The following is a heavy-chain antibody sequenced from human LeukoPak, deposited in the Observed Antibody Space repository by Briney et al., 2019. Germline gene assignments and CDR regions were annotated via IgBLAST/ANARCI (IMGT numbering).Heavy chain of an antibody. CDR1: GFTFSDYA. V-gene: IGHV3-30*18. CDR3: AKSGCSGTRCYVNF. J-gene: IGHJ4*02. CDR2: ISFDGADK. Sequence: GGSLRLSCVASGFTFSDYAMHWVRQAPGRGLEWVAVISFDGADKDHAESGKGRFTISRDNSKNTVYLQMGGLGAEDTAVYYCAKSGCSGTRCYVNFWGQGTLVTVSS. D-gene: IGHD2-2*01.